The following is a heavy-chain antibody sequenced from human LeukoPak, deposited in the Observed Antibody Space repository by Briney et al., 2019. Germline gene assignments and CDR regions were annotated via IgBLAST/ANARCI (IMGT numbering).Heavy chain of an antibody. CDR2: TRYDGSNK. CDR1: GFTFGSYG. CDR3: AKDGPYGYSYGIRDFDY. Sequence: GGSLRLSCAASGFTFGSYGMHWVRQAPGKGLEWVAFTRYDGSNKYYADSVKGRFTISRDNSKNTLYLQMNSLRAEDTAVYYCAKDGPYGYSYGIRDFDYWGQGTLVTVSS. J-gene: IGHJ4*02. V-gene: IGHV3-30*02. D-gene: IGHD5-18*01.